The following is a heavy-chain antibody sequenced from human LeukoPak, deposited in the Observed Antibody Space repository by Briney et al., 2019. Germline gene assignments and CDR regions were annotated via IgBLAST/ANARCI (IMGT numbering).Heavy chain of an antibody. CDR2: IYYSGST. CDR3: ARGAARLDY. V-gene: IGHV4-39*01. Sequence: SETLSLTCTVSGGSISSSSYYWGWIRQPPGKGLEWIGSIYYSGSTYYNPSLKSRVTISVDTSKNQFSLKLSSVTAADTAVYYCARGAARLDYWGQGTLVTVSS. J-gene: IGHJ4*02. CDR1: GGSISSSSYY. D-gene: IGHD6-6*01.